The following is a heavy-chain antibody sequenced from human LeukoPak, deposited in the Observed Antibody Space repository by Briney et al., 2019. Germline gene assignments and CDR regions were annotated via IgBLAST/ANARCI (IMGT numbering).Heavy chain of an antibody. Sequence: ASVKVSCKASGYTFTGYYMHWVRQAPGQGLEWMGWINPNGGGTNYAQKFQGRVTMTRDTSISTAYMELSRLRSDDTAVYYCARDSGSSGYYLPTWGQGTLVTVSS. CDR3: ARDSGSSGYYLPT. J-gene: IGHJ5*02. CDR2: INPNGGGT. D-gene: IGHD3-22*01. CDR1: GYTFTGYY. V-gene: IGHV1-2*02.